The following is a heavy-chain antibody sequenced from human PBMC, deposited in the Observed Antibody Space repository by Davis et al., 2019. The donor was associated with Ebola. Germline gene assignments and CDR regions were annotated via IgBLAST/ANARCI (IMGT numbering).Heavy chain of an antibody. Sequence: PGGSLRLSCAGSGFTFSSCAMSWVRQAPGKGLEWVSTIDYSGGGAFYADSVRGRFTSSRDDSKNMVYLQMNSLRAEDTAVYYCASALGGRISNWGQGTLVTVSS. CDR1: GFTFSSCA. D-gene: IGHD1-26*01. J-gene: IGHJ4*02. CDR2: IDYSGGGA. CDR3: ASALGGRISN. V-gene: IGHV3-23*01.